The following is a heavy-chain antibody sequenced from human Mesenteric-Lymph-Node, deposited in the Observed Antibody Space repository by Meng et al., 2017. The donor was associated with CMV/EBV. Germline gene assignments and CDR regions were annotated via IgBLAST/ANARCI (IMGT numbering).Heavy chain of an antibody. D-gene: IGHD3-3*01. CDR2: ISYDGSNK. CDR1: GFTFSSYA. Sequence: GGSLRLSCAASGFTFSSYAMHWVRQAPGKGLEWVAVISYDGSNKYYADSVKGRFTISRDNAKNTLYLQMNSLRAEDTAVYYCARNDFWSGYYTEFDYWGQGTLVTVSS. J-gene: IGHJ4*02. V-gene: IGHV3-30*04. CDR3: ARNDFWSGYYTEFDY.